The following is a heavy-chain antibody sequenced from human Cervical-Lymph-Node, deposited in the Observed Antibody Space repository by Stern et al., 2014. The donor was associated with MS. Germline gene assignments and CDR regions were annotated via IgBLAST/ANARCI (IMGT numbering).Heavy chain of an antibody. V-gene: IGHV4-4*02. CDR3: VREDYGMGD. J-gene: IGHJ6*02. CDR1: GGSISSHGW. Sequence: QVQLQESGPGLVKPSGTLSLTCAVSGGSISSHGWWSWVRQPPGEGLDWIGKTDKRGSPNYNPSLKSRAAISLDKSKNQFFLKVSSVTAADTAVYYCVREDYGMGDWGQGTTVTVSS. CDR2: TDKRGSP.